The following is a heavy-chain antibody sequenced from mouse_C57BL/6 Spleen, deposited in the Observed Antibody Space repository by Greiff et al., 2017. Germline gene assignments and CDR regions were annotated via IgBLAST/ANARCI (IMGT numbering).Heavy chain of an antibody. Sequence: EVHLVESGEGLVKPGGSLKLSCAASGFTFSSYAMSWVRQTPEKRLEWVAYISSGGDYIYYADTVKGRFTISRDNARNTLYLQMSSLKSEDTAMYYCTRGEIYDGYYGYFDVWGTGTTVTVSS. CDR1: GFTFSSYA. CDR3: TRGEIYDGYYGYFDV. V-gene: IGHV5-9-1*02. J-gene: IGHJ1*03. CDR2: ISSGGDYI. D-gene: IGHD2-3*01.